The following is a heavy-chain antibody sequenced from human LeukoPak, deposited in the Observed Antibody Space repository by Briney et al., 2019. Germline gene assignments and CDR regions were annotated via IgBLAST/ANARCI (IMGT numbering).Heavy chain of an antibody. V-gene: IGHV4-59*08. CDR2: IYYSGST. CDR1: GGSISSYC. CDR3: ARLLIVDTAMVGSHYFDY. J-gene: IGHJ4*02. D-gene: IGHD5-18*01. Sequence: SETLSLSCTVSGGSISSYCWSWIRQPPGKGLEWIGYIYYSGSTNYNPSLKSRVTISVDTSKNQFSLKLSSVTAADTAVYYCARLLIVDTAMVGSHYFDYWGQGTLVTVSS.